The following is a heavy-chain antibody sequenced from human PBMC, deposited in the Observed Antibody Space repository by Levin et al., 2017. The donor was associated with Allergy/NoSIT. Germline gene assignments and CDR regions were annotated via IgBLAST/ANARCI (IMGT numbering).Heavy chain of an antibody. CDR1: GYTFTKYG. V-gene: IGHV1-18*01. Sequence: ASVKVSCKASGYTFTKYGISWVRQAPGQGLEWMGWISAYNGNTNYAQKVQDRVTMTTDTSTSTVYMELRSLRSDDTAVYFCARGGPENSGYYPDYWGQGTLVTVSS. CDR3: ARGGPENSGYYPDY. CDR2: ISAYNGNT. D-gene: IGHD3-22*01. J-gene: IGHJ4*02.